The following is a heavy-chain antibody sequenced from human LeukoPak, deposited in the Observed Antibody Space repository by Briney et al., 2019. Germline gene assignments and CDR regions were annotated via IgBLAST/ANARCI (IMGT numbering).Heavy chain of an antibody. D-gene: IGHD5-24*01. J-gene: IGHJ6*02. V-gene: IGHV3-48*02. CDR3: ARDGYKTYGMDV. CDR1: GFTFSSYS. CDR2: ISSNSNLI. Sequence: QPGGSLRLSCAASGFTFSSYSMNWVRQAPGKGLEWVSYISSNSNLIYYADSVKGRFTISRDNAKNSLYLQMNSLRDEDTAVYYCARDGYKTYGMDVWGQGTTVTVSS.